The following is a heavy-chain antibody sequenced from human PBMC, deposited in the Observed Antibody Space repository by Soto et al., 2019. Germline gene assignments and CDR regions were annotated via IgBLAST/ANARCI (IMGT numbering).Heavy chain of an antibody. J-gene: IGHJ6*02. V-gene: IGHV3-30-3*01. CDR1: GFTFSSYA. Sequence: PGGSLRLSCAASGFTFSSYAMRWVRQAPGKGLEWVAVISYDGSNKYYADSVKGRFTISRDNSKNTLYLQMNSLRAEDTAVYYCARDQYCSSTSCSLYGMDVWGQGTTVTVSS. CDR2: ISYDGSNK. CDR3: ARDQYCSSTSCSLYGMDV. D-gene: IGHD2-2*01.